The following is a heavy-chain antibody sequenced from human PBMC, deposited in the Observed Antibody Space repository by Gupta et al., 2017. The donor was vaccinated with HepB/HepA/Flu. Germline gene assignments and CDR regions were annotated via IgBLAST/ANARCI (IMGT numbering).Heavy chain of an antibody. J-gene: IGHJ5*02. CDR1: GFSFSSYS. D-gene: IGHD5-18*01. V-gene: IGHV3-21*01. CDR3: ARGANVDTAALGP. Sequence: EVQLVESGGGLVKPGGSLRLSCAASGFSFSSYSMNWVRQAPGKGLEWVSSISSRSSYIYYADSVKGRFTISRDNAKNSLYLQMNSLRAEDTAVYYCARGANVDTAALGPWGQGTLVTVSS. CDR2: ISSRSSYI.